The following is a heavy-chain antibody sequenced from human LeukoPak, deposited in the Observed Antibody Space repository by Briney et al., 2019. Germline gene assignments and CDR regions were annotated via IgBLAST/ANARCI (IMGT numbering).Heavy chain of an antibody. CDR1: GGSFSGYY. D-gene: IGHD3-22*01. Sequence: SETLSLTCAVYGGSFSGYYWSWIRQPPGKGLEWIGEINHSGSTNYNPSLKSRVTISVDTSKNQFSLKLSSVTAADTAVYYCARTEYYYDSSGYRLLDYWGQGTLVTVSS. J-gene: IGHJ4*02. CDR2: INHSGST. V-gene: IGHV4-34*01. CDR3: ARTEYYYDSSGYRLLDY.